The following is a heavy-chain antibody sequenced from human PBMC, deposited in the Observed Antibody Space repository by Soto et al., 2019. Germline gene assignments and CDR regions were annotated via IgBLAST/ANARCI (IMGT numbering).Heavy chain of an antibody. CDR3: ARATPLQSLPSYYYYGMDV. V-gene: IGHV3-72*01. Sequence: GGSLRLSCAASGFSFSDYYINWVRQAPGKGLEWVGRTRNKASSYTTDYAAFVKGRFTISRDDSKNLIYLQMNSLKTEDTAVYYCARATPLQSLPSYYYYGMDVWGQGTTVTVSS. D-gene: IGHD4-4*01. CDR1: GFSFSDYY. J-gene: IGHJ6*02. CDR2: TRNKASSYTT.